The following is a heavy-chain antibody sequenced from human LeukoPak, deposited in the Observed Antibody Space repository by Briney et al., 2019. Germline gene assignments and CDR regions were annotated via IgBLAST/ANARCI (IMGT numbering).Heavy chain of an antibody. D-gene: IGHD6-13*01. CDR2: IYYSGST. CDR3: ARGEAAAAADWYFDL. J-gene: IGHJ2*01. CDR1: GGSISSSSYY. V-gene: IGHV4-39*06. Sequence: SETLSLTCTVSGGSISSSSYYWGWIRQPPGKGLEWIGSIYYSGSTYYNPSLKSRVTISVDTSKNQFTLKLSSVTAADTAVYYCARGEAAAAADWYFDLWGRGTLVTVSS.